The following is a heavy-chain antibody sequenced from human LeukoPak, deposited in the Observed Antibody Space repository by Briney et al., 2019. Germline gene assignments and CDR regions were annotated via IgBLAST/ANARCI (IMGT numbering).Heavy chain of an antibody. Sequence: SETLSLTCTVSGGSISSGGYYWSWIRQHPGKGLEWIGYIYYSGSTYYNPSLKSRVTISVDTTKNQFSLKLSSVTAADTAVYYCARDRLGGGYGMDVWGQGTTVTVSS. V-gene: IGHV4-31*03. CDR1: GGSISSGGYY. D-gene: IGHD3-16*01. J-gene: IGHJ6*02. CDR2: IYYSGST. CDR3: ARDRLGGGYGMDV.